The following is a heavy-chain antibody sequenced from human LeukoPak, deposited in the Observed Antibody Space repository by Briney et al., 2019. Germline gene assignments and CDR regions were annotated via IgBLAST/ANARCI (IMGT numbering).Heavy chain of an antibody. CDR2: ISYDGSNK. CDR3: AHNGFG. CDR1: GFTFSSYG. V-gene: IGHV3-30*03. D-gene: IGHD3-10*01. Sequence: GGSLRLSCAASGFTFSSYGMHWVRQAPGKGLEWVAVISYDGSNKYYADSVKGRFTISRDNSKNTLYLQMNSLRAEDTAVYYCAHNGFGWGQGTLVTVSS. J-gene: IGHJ4*02.